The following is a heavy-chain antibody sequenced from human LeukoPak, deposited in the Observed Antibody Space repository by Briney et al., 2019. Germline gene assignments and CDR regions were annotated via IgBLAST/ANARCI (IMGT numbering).Heavy chain of an antibody. CDR2: ISGSGGST. V-gene: IGHV3-23*01. CDR3: AKDLWDDYGDYGVVDY. J-gene: IGHJ4*02. Sequence: PGGSLRLSCAASGFTFSSYAMSWVRQAPGKGLEWVSVISGSGGSTYYADSVKGRFTISRDNSKNTLYLQMNSLRAEDTAVYYCAKDLWDDYGDYGVVDYWGQGTLVTVSS. CDR1: GFTFSSYA. D-gene: IGHD4-17*01.